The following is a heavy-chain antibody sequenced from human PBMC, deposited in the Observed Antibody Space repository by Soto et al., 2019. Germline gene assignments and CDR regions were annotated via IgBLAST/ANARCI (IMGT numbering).Heavy chain of an antibody. CDR2: IYYSGST. V-gene: IGHV4-30-4*01. J-gene: IGHJ4*02. Sequence: QVQLQESGPGLVKPSQTLSLTCTVSGGSISSGDYYWIWIRQPPGKGLEWIGYIYYSGSTYYNPSLKSRVTISVDTSKNQFSRKLSSVTAADTAGYYCARARGARYFDYWGQGTLVTVSS. D-gene: IGHD2-15*01. CDR1: GGSISSGDYY. CDR3: ARARGARYFDY.